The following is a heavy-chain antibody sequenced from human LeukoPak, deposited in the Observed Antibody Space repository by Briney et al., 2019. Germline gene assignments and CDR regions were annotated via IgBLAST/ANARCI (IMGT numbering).Heavy chain of an antibody. V-gene: IGHV1-69*04. CDR2: IIPILGIA. CDR1: GGTFSSYA. J-gene: IGHJ6*02. D-gene: IGHD2-2*01. Sequence: SVKVSCKASGGTFSSYAISWVRQAPGQGLEWMGRIIPILGIANYAQKFQGRVTITADKSTSTAYMELSSLRSEDTAVYCCASPSSTSCYGPCYYYGMDVWGQGTTVTVSS. CDR3: ASPSSTSCYGPCYYYGMDV.